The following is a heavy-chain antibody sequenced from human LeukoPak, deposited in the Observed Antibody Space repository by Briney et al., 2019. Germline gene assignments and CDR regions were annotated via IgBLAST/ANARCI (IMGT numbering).Heavy chain of an antibody. Sequence: SVKVSCTASGGTFSSYAISWVRHAPGQGLEWMGRIIPIFGTANYAQKFQGRVTITTDESTGTAYMELSSLRSEDTAVYYCARDPSGLLWFGEFQNWFDPWGQGTLVTVSS. CDR2: IIPIFGTA. J-gene: IGHJ5*02. CDR1: GGTFSSYA. CDR3: ARDPSGLLWFGEFQNWFDP. D-gene: IGHD3-10*01. V-gene: IGHV1-69*05.